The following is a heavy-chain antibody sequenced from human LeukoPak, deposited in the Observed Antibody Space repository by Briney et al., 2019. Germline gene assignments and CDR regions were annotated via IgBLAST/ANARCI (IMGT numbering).Heavy chain of an antibody. V-gene: IGHV4-34*01. CDR1: GGSFSDYS. CDR2: INHSGST. J-gene: IGHJ4*02. CDR3: ARLLDGDYFDY. D-gene: IGHD1-26*01. Sequence: SETLSLTCAVYGGSFSDYSWSWVRQPPGKGLEWIGEINHSGSTNYNPSLKSRVTMSVDTSKNQFSLKLSSVTAADTAVYYCARLLDGDYFDYWGQGTLVTVSS.